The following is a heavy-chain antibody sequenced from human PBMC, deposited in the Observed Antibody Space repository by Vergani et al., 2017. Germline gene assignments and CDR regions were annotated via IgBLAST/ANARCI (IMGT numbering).Heavy chain of an antibody. CDR1: GFTFSSYS. V-gene: IGHV3-21*01. Sequence: EVQLVESGGGLVKPGGSLRLSCAASGFTFSSYSMNWVRQAPGKGLEWVSSISSSSSYIYYADSVKGRFTISRDNAKNSLYLKMNSLRAEDTAVYYCARKITTVTTNWFDPWGQGTLVTVSS. CDR2: ISSSSSYI. CDR3: ARKITTVTTNWFDP. J-gene: IGHJ5*02. D-gene: IGHD4-17*01.